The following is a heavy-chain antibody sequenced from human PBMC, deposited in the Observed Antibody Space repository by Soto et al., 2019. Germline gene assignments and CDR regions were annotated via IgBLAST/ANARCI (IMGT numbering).Heavy chain of an antibody. CDR1: GGTFSSYT. Sequence: SVKVSCKASGGTFSSYTISWVRQAPGQGLEWMGRIIPILGIANYAQKFQGRVTITADKSTSTAYMELSSLRSEDTAVYYCARVGGHCSRTSCYGFDYYYGMDVWG. CDR3: ARVGGHCSRTSCYGFDYYYGMDV. V-gene: IGHV1-69*02. D-gene: IGHD2-2*01. CDR2: IIPILGIA. J-gene: IGHJ6*02.